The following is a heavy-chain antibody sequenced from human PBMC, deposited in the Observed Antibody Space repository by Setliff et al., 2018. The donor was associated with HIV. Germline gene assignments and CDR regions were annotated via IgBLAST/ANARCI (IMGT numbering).Heavy chain of an antibody. CDR2: VSAYNGHT. CDR3: ARDLFRWAAAGPNYFDS. CDR1: GYTFTSYY. D-gene: IGHD6-13*01. V-gene: IGHV1-18*04. J-gene: IGHJ4*02. Sequence: ASVKVSCKASGYTFTSYYIHWVRQAPGQGLEWMGWVSAYNGHTDFAQKFQGRITLTTDTSSNTAYMELRSLRSDDTAIYYCARDLFRWAAAGPNYFDSWGQGTLVTVSS.